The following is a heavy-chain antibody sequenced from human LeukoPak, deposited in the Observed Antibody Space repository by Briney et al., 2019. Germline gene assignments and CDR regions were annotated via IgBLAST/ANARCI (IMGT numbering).Heavy chain of an antibody. CDR2: INPSGGST. J-gene: IGHJ6*02. D-gene: IGHD2-2*01. V-gene: IGHV1-46*01. Sequence: GASVKVSCKASGYSFTSNYIHWVRQAPGQGLEWMGIINPSGGSTSYAQKFQGRVTMTRDTSTSTVYMELSSLRSEDTAVYYCARENIVVVPAALPYYYGMDVWGQGTTVTVSS. CDR3: ARENIVVVPAALPYYYGMDV. CDR1: GYSFTSNY.